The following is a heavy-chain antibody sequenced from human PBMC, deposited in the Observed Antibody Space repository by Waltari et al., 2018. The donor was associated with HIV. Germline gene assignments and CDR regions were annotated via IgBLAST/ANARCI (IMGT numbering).Heavy chain of an antibody. V-gene: IGHV1-2*02. CDR2: INPNSGGT. J-gene: IGHJ3*02. CDR1: GYTFTGSY. D-gene: IGHD1-26*01. CDR3: ARDPRGSWGAFDI. Sequence: QVQLVQSGAEVKKPGASVKVSCKASGYTFTGSYMHRVRQAPGQGLEWMGWINPNSGGTNYAQKFQGRVTMTRDTSISTAYMELNSLRSDDTAVYYCARDPRGSWGAFDIWGQGTMVTVSS.